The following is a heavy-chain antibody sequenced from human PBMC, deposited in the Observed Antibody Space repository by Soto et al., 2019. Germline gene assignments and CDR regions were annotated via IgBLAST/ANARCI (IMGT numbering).Heavy chain of an antibody. CDR1: GGSISSGGYY. D-gene: IGHD3-3*01. J-gene: IGHJ4*02. CDR3: ARGGVVTPYFDY. Sequence: QVQLQESGPGLVKPSQTLSLTCTVSGGSISSGGYYWSWIRQHPGKGLEWIGYIYYSGSTYYNPSLKSRVTISVDTSKHQFSLKLSSVTAADTAVYYCARGGVVTPYFDYWGQGTLVTVSS. V-gene: IGHV4-31*03. CDR2: IYYSGST.